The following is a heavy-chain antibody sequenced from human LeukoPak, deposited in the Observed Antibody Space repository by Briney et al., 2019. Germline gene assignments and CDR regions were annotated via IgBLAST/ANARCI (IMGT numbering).Heavy chain of an antibody. CDR1: GGSISSSSYY. D-gene: IGHD3-10*01. J-gene: IGHJ4*02. CDR3: ARQSSGCYYNSPSDY. V-gene: IGHV4-39*01. CDR2: IYYSGST. Sequence: SETLSLTCTVSGGSISSSSYYWGWIRQPPGKGLEWIGSIYYSGSTYYNPSLKSRVTISVDTSKNRFSLKLSSVTAADTAVYYCARQSSGCYYNSPSDYWGQGTLVTVSS.